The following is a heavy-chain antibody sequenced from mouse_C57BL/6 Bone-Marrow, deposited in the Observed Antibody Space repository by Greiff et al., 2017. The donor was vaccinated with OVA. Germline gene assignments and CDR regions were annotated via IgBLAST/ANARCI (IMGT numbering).Heavy chain of an antibody. CDR1: GYTFTSYT. V-gene: IGHV1-4*01. J-gene: IGHJ4*01. CDR3: ARDRGYPYYYAMDY. D-gene: IGHD2-14*01. CDR2: INPSSGYT. Sequence: VQLQQSGAELARPGASVKMSCKASGYTFTSYTMHWVKQRPGQGLEWIGYINPSSGYTKYNQKFKDKATLTADKSSSTAYMQLSSLTSEDSAVYYCARDRGYPYYYAMDYWGQGTSVTVSS.